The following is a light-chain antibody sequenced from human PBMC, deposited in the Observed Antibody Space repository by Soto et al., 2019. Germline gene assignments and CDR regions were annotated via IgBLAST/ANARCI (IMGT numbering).Light chain of an antibody. CDR1: QSVSSN. Sequence: EIVITQSPATLSVSPGERATLSCRASQSVSSNLAWYQQKPGQAPRLLIYGASTRATGIPARFSGSGSGTEFTLTISSMQSEDFAVYYCKQYNNWPQTFGQGTKGYIK. CDR3: KQYNNWPQT. V-gene: IGKV3-15*01. J-gene: IGKJ1*01. CDR2: GAS.